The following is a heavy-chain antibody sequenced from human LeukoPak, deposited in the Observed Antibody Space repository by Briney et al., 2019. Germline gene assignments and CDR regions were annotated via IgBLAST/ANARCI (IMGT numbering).Heavy chain of an antibody. Sequence: ASVKVSCKASGYTFTSYGISWVRQAPGQGLEWMGWISAYNGNTNYAQKLQGRVTMTTDTSTSTAYMELRSLRSDDTAVYYCASSRRRSSSIPYYYYGMDVWGQGTTVTVSS. CDR3: ASSRRRSSSIPYYYYGMDV. J-gene: IGHJ6*02. CDR1: GYTFTSYG. CDR2: ISAYNGNT. V-gene: IGHV1-18*01. D-gene: IGHD6-13*01.